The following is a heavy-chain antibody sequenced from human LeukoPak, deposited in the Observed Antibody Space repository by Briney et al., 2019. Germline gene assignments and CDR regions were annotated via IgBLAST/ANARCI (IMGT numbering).Heavy chain of an antibody. CDR2: VFYSGTT. J-gene: IGHJ4*02. Sequence: SETLSLTCSVSRGSISTYYWSWIRQPPGRGLEWIGFVFYSGTTNSNPSVKSRVSMSVDMSKNHLSLELTSVTAADSAVYYCARSRSSSPYYFDTWGQGTLVTVSS. CDR1: RGSISTYY. CDR3: ARSRSSSPYYFDT. V-gene: IGHV4-59*01. D-gene: IGHD6-19*01.